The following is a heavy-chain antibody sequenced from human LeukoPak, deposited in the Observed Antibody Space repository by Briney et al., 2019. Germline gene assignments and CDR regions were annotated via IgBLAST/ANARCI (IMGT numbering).Heavy chain of an antibody. CDR2: MNPNSGNT. D-gene: IGHD3-3*01. Sequence: ASVKVSCKASGYTFTSYDINSVRQATGQGLEWMGWMNPNSGNTGYAQKFQGRVTITRNTSISTAYMELSSLRSEDTAVYYCAIGHYDFWSGYYGYYYYYYMDVWGKGTTVTVSS. V-gene: IGHV1-8*03. J-gene: IGHJ6*03. CDR3: AIGHYDFWSGYYGYYYYYYMDV. CDR1: GYTFTSYD.